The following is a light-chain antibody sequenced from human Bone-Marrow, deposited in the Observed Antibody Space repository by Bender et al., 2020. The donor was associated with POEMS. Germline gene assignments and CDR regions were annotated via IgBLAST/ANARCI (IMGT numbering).Light chain of an antibody. J-gene: IGLJ3*02. CDR1: SSDVGGYDY. Sequence: QSALTQPRSVSGSPGQSVAISCTGTSSDVGGYDYVSWYQHHPGKAPKLMIYDVTNRPSGVSNRFSGSKSGNTASLTISGLQAEDEADYYCCSYAGSYSKVFGGGTKLTVL. V-gene: IGLV2-11*01. CDR2: DVT. CDR3: CSYAGSYSKV.